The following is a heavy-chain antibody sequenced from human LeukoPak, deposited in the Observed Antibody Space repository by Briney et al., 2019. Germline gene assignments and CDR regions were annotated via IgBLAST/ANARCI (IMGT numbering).Heavy chain of an antibody. CDR2: VYYDGSA. Sequence: SETLSLTCGVSGGSIRSSIYYWGWIRQPPGKGLEWIGSVYYDGSAYYNPSLKSRVTISVDTSKNQLSLKLSSVTAADTAVYYCARPLTRGGTYYVWGQGTLVTVSS. CDR3: ARPLTRGGTYYV. J-gene: IGHJ1*01. V-gene: IGHV4-39*01. CDR1: GGSIRSSIYY. D-gene: IGHD1-26*01.